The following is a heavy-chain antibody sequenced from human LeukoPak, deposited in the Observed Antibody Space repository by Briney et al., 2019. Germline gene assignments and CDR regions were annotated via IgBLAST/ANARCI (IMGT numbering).Heavy chain of an antibody. D-gene: IGHD3-22*01. CDR3: AKDLDGYYDSSGYSYYFDY. J-gene: IGHJ4*02. V-gene: IGHV3-23*01. CDR2: ISGSGGST. Sequence: PGASLRLSCAASGFTFSSYAMSWVRQAPGKGLEWVSAISGSGGSTYYADSVKGRFTISRDNSKNTLYLQMNSLRAEDTDVYYCAKDLDGYYDSSGYSYYFDYWGQGTLVTVSS. CDR1: GFTFSSYA.